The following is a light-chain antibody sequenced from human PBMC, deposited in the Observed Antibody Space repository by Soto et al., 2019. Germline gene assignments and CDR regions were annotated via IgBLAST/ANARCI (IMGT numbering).Light chain of an antibody. Sequence: QSVLAQPASVSGSPGQSITISCPGTSSDVGGYIYVSWYQQHPGKAPKLMIYDVTSRPSGVSYRFSGSKSGNTASLTISGLQAEDEADYYGSSYTTSSSYVFGTGTKVTVL. J-gene: IGLJ1*01. V-gene: IGLV2-14*01. CDR1: SSDVGGYIY. CDR2: DVT. CDR3: SSYTTSSSYV.